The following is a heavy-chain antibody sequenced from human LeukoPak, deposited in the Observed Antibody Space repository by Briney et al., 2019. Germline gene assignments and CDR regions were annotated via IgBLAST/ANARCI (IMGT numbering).Heavy chain of an antibody. V-gene: IGHV4-59*01. D-gene: IGHD5-12*01. CDR2: IYFSGST. Sequence: PSETLSLTCTVSVGSISSYYCTWIRQPPGKGLEWIGYIYFSGSTNYNPSLKNRVTFSVDTSKNQFSLNLSSVTAADTAVYYCAKVKGGYFYALDSWGQGTLVTVHS. J-gene: IGHJ4*02. CDR1: VGSISSYY. CDR3: AKVKGGYFYALDS.